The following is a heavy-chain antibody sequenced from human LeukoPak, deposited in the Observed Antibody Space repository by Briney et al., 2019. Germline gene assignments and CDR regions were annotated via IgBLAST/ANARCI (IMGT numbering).Heavy chain of an antibody. CDR1: GFSFSNYA. CDR3: ARFSAATDDC. Sequence: GGSLRLACAASGFSFSNYAMHWVRQAPGKGLEYVSAISSNGDSTYYANSVKGRFTVSRDNSKNTLYLQMGSLRAEDMAVYYCARFSAATDDCWGQGTLVTVSS. D-gene: IGHD1-26*01. J-gene: IGHJ4*02. CDR2: ISSNGDST. V-gene: IGHV3-64*01.